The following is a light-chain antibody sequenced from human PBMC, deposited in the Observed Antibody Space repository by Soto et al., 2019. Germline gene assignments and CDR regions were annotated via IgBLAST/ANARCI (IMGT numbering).Light chain of an antibody. CDR2: GAS. CDR3: QQYGSFPWT. J-gene: IGKJ1*01. Sequence: EVVLTQPPGTLSLSPGERATLSCRASQSVSNSYLAWYQQKPGQSPRLLINGASSRATGIPDGFSGSGSGTDFTLPISRLGSEDFAVYYCQQYGSFPWTFGQGTKVAFK. V-gene: IGKV3-20*01. CDR1: QSVSNSY.